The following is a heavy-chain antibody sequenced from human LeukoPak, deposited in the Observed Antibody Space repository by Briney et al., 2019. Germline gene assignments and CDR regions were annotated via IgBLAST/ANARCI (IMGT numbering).Heavy chain of an antibody. Sequence: SETLSLTCSVFGGSIGYYYWSWIRQSPGKGLEWIGYIYSTGSTNYNASLQSRVTMSLDTSRNQFSLHLSSVTAADTAVYYCARERSLTNWFDPWGQGTLVSVS. CDR2: IYSTGST. CDR3: ARERSLTNWFDP. CDR1: GGSIGYYY. V-gene: IGHV4-59*01. J-gene: IGHJ5*02.